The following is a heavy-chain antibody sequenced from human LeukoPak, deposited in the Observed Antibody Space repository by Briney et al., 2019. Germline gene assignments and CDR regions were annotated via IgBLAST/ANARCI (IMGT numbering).Heavy chain of an antibody. V-gene: IGHV1-69*04. CDR1: GGTFSSYA. CDR3: ARAAGGAYFDY. J-gene: IGHJ4*02. Sequence: ASVKVSCKASGGTFSSYAISWVRRAPGQGLEWMGRIIPILGIANYAQKFQGRVTITADKSTSTAYMELSSLRSEDTAVYYCARAAGGAYFDYWGQGTLVTVSS. D-gene: IGHD2-21*01. CDR2: IIPILGIA.